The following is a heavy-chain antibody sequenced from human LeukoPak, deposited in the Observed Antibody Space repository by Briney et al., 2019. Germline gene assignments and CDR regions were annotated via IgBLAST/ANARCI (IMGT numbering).Heavy chain of an antibody. CDR3: ARYIAAAGTFDY. J-gene: IGHJ4*02. D-gene: IGHD6-13*01. Sequence: ASVKVSCTASGGTFSSYAISWVRQAPGQGLEWMGGIIPIFGTANYAQKFQGRVTITADESTSTAYMELSSLRSEDTAVYYCARYIAAAGTFDYWGQGTLVTVSS. V-gene: IGHV1-69*13. CDR1: GGTFSSYA. CDR2: IIPIFGTA.